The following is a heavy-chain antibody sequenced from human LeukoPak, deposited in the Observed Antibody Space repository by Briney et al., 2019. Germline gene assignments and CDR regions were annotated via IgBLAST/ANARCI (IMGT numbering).Heavy chain of an antibody. CDR1: GGSISSYY. V-gene: IGHV4-59*01. CDR3: ARGDYDILTGYNYYYYYGMDV. J-gene: IGHJ6*02. Sequence: SETLSLTCTVSGGSISSYYWSWIRQPPGKGLEWIGYIYYSGSTNYNPSLKSRVTISVDTSKNQFSLKLSSVTAADTAVYYCARGDYDILTGYNYYYYYGMDVWGQGTTVTASS. CDR2: IYYSGST. D-gene: IGHD3-9*01.